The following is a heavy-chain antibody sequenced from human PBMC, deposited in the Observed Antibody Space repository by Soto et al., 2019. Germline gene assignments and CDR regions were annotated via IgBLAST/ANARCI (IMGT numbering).Heavy chain of an antibody. CDR2: IYPSGMP. CDR3: ARERGGYGLFDS. J-gene: IGHJ4*02. V-gene: IGHV4-30-2*01. CDR1: GGSISNAAYS. D-gene: IGHD5-18*01. Sequence: SETLSLTCTVSGGSISNAAYSWSWIRQPPGKGLEWIGYIYPSGMPFYNPSLRSRVTISIDRSNDQFSLNLKSVTAADTAVYYCARERGGYGLFDSWGQGTLVTVSS.